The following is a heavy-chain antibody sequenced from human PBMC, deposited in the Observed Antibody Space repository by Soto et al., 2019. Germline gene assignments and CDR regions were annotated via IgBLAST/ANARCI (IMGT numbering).Heavy chain of an antibody. CDR2: IYPSGMP. CDR3: ARERGGYGLFDS. J-gene: IGHJ4*02. V-gene: IGHV4-30-2*01. CDR1: GGSISNAAYS. D-gene: IGHD5-18*01. Sequence: SETLSLTCTVSGGSISNAAYSWSWIRQPPGKGLEWIGYIYPSGMPFYNPSLRSRVTISIDRSNDQFSLNLKSVTAADTAVYYCARERGGYGLFDSWGQGTLVTVSS.